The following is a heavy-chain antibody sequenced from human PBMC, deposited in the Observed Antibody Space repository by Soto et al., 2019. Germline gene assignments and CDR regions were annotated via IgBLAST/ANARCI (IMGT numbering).Heavy chain of an antibody. CDR3: ASRHDYGDYVVY. Sequence: ASVKVSCTASGYTFTSYDINWVRQATGQGLEWMGWMNPNSGNTGYAQKFQGRVTMTRNTSISTAYMELSSLRSEDTAVYYCASRHDYGDYVVYWGQGTLVTVSS. V-gene: IGHV1-8*01. CDR2: MNPNSGNT. CDR1: GYTFTSYD. J-gene: IGHJ4*02. D-gene: IGHD4-17*01.